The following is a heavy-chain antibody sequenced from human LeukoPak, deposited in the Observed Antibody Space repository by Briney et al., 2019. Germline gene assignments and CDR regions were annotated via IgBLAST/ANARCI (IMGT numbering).Heavy chain of an antibody. Sequence: SETLSLTCTVSSGFISGHDMSWIRQPPGKGLEWVGNIYYTRATHYSPSLESRATVSVDLPQKQLSLSLTSVTAADTAVYYCERGRLSGSSHFDQWGQGTLVIVPS. CDR3: ERGRLSGSSHFDQ. J-gene: IGHJ4*02. D-gene: IGHD6-13*01. CDR1: SGFISGHD. CDR2: IYYTRAT. V-gene: IGHV4-59*11.